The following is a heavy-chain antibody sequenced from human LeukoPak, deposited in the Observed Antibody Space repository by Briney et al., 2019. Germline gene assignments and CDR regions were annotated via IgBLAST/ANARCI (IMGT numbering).Heavy chain of an antibody. D-gene: IGHD3/OR15-3a*01. V-gene: IGHV3-21*01. CDR1: GFTFSSYS. CDR2: TSSSGTYI. Sequence: GSLRLSCAASGFTFSSYSMNWVRQAPGKGLEWVASTSSSGTYIYYADSVKGRFTISRDNAKNSLYLQMNSLRAEDTAVYYCARVGSTGNLRFGYWGQGALVTVSS. J-gene: IGHJ4*02. CDR3: ARVGSTGNLRFGY.